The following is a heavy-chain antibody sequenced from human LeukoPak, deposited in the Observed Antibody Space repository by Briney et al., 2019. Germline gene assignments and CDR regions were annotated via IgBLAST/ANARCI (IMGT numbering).Heavy chain of an antibody. V-gene: IGHV3-7*04. CDR3: ARVLYYYDSSSSRPCDY. CDR1: GFTFSIYA. CDR2: IKEDGSER. J-gene: IGHJ4*02. Sequence: GGSLRLSCAASGFTFSIYAMSWVRQAPGEGLEWVANIKEDGSERYFVDSAKGRFTISRDSAKNSLYLQMNSLRAEDTAVYYCARVLYYYDSSSSRPCDYWGQGTLVTVSS. D-gene: IGHD3-22*01.